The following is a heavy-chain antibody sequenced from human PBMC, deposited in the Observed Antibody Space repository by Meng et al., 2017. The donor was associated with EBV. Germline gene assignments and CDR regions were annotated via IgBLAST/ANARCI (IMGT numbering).Heavy chain of an antibody. Sequence: HITLKESDPPLVKPTQTLTLTCTFSGFSLSTGGAAVGWIRQPPGKALEWLAIVYWDDDKRYSPSLKSRLTITKDTSKNQVVLTMTNMGPGDTATYFCAHRKNNWEVIEIDYWGQGTLVTVSS. CDR1: GFSLSTGGAA. CDR2: VYWDDDK. J-gene: IGHJ4*02. CDR3: AHRKNNWEVIEIDY. V-gene: IGHV2-5*02. D-gene: IGHD1-1*01.